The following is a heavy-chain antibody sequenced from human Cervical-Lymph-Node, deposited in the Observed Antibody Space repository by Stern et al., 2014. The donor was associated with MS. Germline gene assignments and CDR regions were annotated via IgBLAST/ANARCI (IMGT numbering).Heavy chain of an antibody. CDR2: IIPFFVTA. J-gene: IGHJ3*01. CDR3: AKDEPSHGTSGHPHFDV. Sequence: VQLVQSGAEVKKPGSSVKVTCKTSGGNFSDFAITWVRQAPGQGLEWMGGIIPFFVTAHYAQHFRGRVTFTADKFTNTAYMELTSLTSDDTAVYYCAKDEPSHGTSGHPHFDVWGQGTMLTVSS. D-gene: IGHD2-8*01. V-gene: IGHV1-69*06. CDR1: GGNFSDFA.